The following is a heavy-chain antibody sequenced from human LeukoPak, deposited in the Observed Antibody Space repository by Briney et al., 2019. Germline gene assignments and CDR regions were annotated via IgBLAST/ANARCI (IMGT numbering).Heavy chain of an antibody. V-gene: IGHV1-8*01. CDR3: ASVGYCSSTSCSPYNWFDP. CDR2: MNPNSGNT. D-gene: IGHD2-2*03. CDR1: GYTFTSYD. J-gene: IGHJ5*02. Sequence: ASVKVSCKASGYTFTSYDINWVRQATGQGLEWMGWMNPNSGNTGYAQKFQGRVTMTRNTSISTAYMELSRLRSGDAAVYYCASVGYCSSTSCSPYNWFDPWGQGTLVTVSS.